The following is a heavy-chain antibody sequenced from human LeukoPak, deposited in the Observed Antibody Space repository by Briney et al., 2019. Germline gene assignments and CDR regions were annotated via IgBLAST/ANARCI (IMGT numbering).Heavy chain of an antibody. V-gene: IGHV4-61*02. CDR2: IYTSGST. D-gene: IGHD2-15*01. CDR1: GGSISSGSYY. Sequence: PSETLSLTCTVSGGSISSGSYYWSWIRQPAGKGLEWIGRIYTSGSTNYNPSLKSRVTISVDTSKNQFSLKLSSVTAADTAVYYCASLARGYCSGGSCYYFDYWGQGTLVTVSS. J-gene: IGHJ4*02. CDR3: ASLARGYCSGGSCYYFDY.